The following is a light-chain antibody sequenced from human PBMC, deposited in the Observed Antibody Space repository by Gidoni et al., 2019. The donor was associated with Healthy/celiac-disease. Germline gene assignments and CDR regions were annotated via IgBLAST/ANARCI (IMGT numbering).Light chain of an antibody. Sequence: EIVLTQSPATLSLSPGERATISCRASQSVSSYLAWYQQKPGQAPRLLIYDASNRAPGIPARFSGSGSGTDFTLTISSLEPEDFAVYYCQQRSNWLITFGQGTRLEIK. J-gene: IGKJ5*01. V-gene: IGKV3-11*01. CDR3: QQRSNWLIT. CDR2: DAS. CDR1: QSVSSY.